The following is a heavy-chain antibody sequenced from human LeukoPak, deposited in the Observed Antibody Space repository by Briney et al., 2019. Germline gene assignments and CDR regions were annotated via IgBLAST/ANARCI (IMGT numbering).Heavy chain of an antibody. CDR3: ARDGLMARGVGSRNDY. D-gene: IGHD3-10*01. Sequence: PGGSLRLSCAASGFTFSSYSMNWVRQAPGKGLEWVSFISSSSSYIYYADSVKGRFTISRDNAKNSLYLQMNGLTAEDTAVYYCARDGLMARGVGSRNDYWGQGTLVTVSS. CDR1: GFTFSSYS. J-gene: IGHJ4*02. V-gene: IGHV3-21*06. CDR2: ISSSSSYI.